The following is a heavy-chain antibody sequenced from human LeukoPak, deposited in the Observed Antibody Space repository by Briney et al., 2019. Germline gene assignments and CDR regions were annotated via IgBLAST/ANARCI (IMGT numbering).Heavy chain of an antibody. CDR3: ARASSSGWGFRDY. CDR1: GYSISSGYF. V-gene: IGHV4-38-2*01. J-gene: IGHJ4*02. CDR2: IYHSGST. D-gene: IGHD6-19*01. Sequence: SETLSLTCAVSGYSISSGYFWGWIRPPTGKGLEWIGSIYHSGSTYYNPSLKSRVTISVDTSKNQFSLKLSSVTAADTAVYYCARASSSGWGFRDYWGQGTLVTVSS.